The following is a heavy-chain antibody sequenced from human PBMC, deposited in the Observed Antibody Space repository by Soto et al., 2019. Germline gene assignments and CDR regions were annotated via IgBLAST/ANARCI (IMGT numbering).Heavy chain of an antibody. CDR2: ISFDGSNK. CDR1: GFTFSTYA. V-gene: IGHV3-30*14. D-gene: IGHD3-22*01. CDR3: ARDRSMIVVVPSY. Sequence: PGGSLRLSCAASGFTFSTYAMHWVRQAPGKGLEWVALISFDGSNKYYGDSVKGRFTISRDNSKNTVYLRMNSLRPEDTAVYYCARDRSMIVVVPSYWGQGTLVTVSS. J-gene: IGHJ4*02.